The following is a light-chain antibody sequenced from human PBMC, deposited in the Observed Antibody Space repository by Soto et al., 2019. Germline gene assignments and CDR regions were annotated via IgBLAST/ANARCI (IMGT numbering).Light chain of an antibody. V-gene: IGKV3-15*01. Sequence: EIVMTQSPATLSVSPGESATLSCRASQSVSSDLAWYQQKPGQSPRLLIYGASARATGIPARFSGSGSGTEFTLTISSLQSEDFALYYCQQYNNWPITFGQGTRLEIK. CDR2: GAS. J-gene: IGKJ5*01. CDR3: QQYNNWPIT. CDR1: QSVSSD.